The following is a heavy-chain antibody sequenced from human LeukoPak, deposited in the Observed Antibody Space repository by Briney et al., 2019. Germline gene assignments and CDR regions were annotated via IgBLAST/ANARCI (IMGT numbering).Heavy chain of an antibody. CDR2: IYYSGSA. CDR3: ARVRSGYVDY. J-gene: IGHJ4*02. V-gene: IGHV4-59*01. Sequence: PSETLSLTCTVSGGTIDKYYWSWIRQPPGKGLECLGYIYYSGSAKYNPSLKSRVTISVDTSKDQISLKLSSVTAADTAVYYCARVRSGYVDYWGQGTLVTVSS. CDR1: GGTIDKYY. D-gene: IGHD3-3*01.